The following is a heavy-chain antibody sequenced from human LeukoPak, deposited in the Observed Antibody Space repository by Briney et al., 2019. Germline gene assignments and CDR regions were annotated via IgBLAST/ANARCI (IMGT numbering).Heavy chain of an antibody. Sequence: PSETLSLTCTVSGGSISSSSYYWGWIRQPPGKGLEWIGSIYYSGSTYYNPSLKSRVTISVDTSKNQFSLKLSSVTAADTAVYYCARVVLRYFDWLLTLDAFDIWGQGTMVTVSS. CDR3: ARVVLRYFDWLLTLDAFDI. D-gene: IGHD3-9*01. J-gene: IGHJ3*02. CDR1: GGSISSSSYY. V-gene: IGHV4-39*07. CDR2: IYYSGST.